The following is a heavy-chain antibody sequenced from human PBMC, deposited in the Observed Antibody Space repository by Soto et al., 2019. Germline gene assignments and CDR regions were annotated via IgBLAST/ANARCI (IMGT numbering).Heavy chain of an antibody. CDR2: ISAYNGNT. CDR3: ARRAAYDSFYGMDV. J-gene: IGHJ6*02. D-gene: IGHD5-12*01. V-gene: IGHV1-18*01. Sequence: GASVKVSCKASGYTFTSYGISWVRQAPGQGLEWVGWISAYNGNTNYAQKLQGRVTMTTDTSTSTAYMELRSLRSDDTAVYYCARRAAYDSFYGMDVWGQGTKVTVSS. CDR1: GYTFTSYG.